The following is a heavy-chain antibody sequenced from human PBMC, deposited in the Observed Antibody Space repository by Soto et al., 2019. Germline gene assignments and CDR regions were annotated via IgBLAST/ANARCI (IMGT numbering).Heavy chain of an antibody. V-gene: IGHV3-23*01. Sequence: EVQLLDSGGGLVQPGGSLRLSCAASGFTFINFAMSWVRQSPGKGLEWVSAISGSGGTTWYADSVRGRFTTSRDNSNNTLYLHMNSLRAEDTAVYYCAKFGASGSYFQFDYWGQGIVVTVSS. CDR3: AKFGASGSYFQFDY. CDR1: GFTFINFA. CDR2: ISGSGGTT. D-gene: IGHD3-10*01. J-gene: IGHJ4*02.